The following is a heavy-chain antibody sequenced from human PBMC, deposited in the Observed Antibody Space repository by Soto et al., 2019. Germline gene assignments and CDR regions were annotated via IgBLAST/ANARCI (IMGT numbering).Heavy chain of an antibody. V-gene: IGHV3-33*01. J-gene: IGHJ4*02. CDR2: IWFDGTDK. Sequence: QVQLVESGGGVVQPGRSLRLSCAASGFIFSDYGMHWVRQAPGKGLEWVALIWFDGTDKYYADSVKGRFTISRDTSKNTLYMQKGSLRAEEPAVYYCASGDTHWAEGTLVTVS. D-gene: IGHD4-17*01. CDR3: ASGDTH. CDR1: GFIFSDYG.